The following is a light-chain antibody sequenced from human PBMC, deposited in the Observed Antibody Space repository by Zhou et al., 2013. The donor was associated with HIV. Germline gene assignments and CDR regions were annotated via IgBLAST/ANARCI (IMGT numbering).Light chain of an antibody. Sequence: EIVLTQSPATLSLSPGERATLSCRASQSVSGYLAWYQQKPGQAPRLLIYDASSRASGIPARFSGSGSGTDFSLTISSLEPEDFAVYYCQERRGNEVIFGQGPSWTS. J-gene: IGKJ2*01. CDR1: QSVSGY. CDR3: QERRGNEVI. V-gene: IGKV3-11*01. CDR2: DAS.